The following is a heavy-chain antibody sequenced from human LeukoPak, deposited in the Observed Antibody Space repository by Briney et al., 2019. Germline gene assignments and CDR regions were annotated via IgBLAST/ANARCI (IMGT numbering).Heavy chain of an antibody. D-gene: IGHD1/OR15-1a*01. CDR1: GFTFSSYA. V-gene: IGHV3-23*01. CDR3: AKRAPVAAAGTGRYFGY. J-gene: IGHJ4*02. CDR2: ISGSGGST. Sequence: PGGSLRLSCAASGFTFSSYAMSWVRQAPGKGLEWVSAISGSGGSTYYADSVKGRFTISRDNSKNTLYLQMNSLRAEDTAVYYCAKRAPVAAAGTGRYFGYWGQGTLVTVSS.